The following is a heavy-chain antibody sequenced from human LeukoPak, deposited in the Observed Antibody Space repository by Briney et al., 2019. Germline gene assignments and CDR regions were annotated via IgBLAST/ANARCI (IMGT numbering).Heavy chain of an antibody. CDR3: ARTWGYSYAVFDY. J-gene: IGHJ4*02. Sequence: GGSLRLSCAASGFTFSSYEMNWVRQAPGKGLEWVSYISSSGSTIYYADSVKGRFTISRDNAKNSLYLQMNSLRAEDTAVYYCARTWGYSYAVFDYWGQGTLVTVSS. CDR1: GFTFSSYE. D-gene: IGHD5-18*01. CDR2: ISSSGSTI. V-gene: IGHV3-48*03.